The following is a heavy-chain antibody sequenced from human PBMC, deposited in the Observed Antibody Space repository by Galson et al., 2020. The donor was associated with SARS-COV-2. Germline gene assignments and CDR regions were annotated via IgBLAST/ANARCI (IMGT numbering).Heavy chain of an antibody. CDR2: ISVSGRTI. J-gene: IGHJ6*02. CDR3: ARGNTAMVVDYGMDV. D-gene: IGHD5-18*01. V-gene: IGHV3-48*03. Sequence: GGSLRLSCATSGFIFGSYEMIWVRQAPGKGLEWVSYISVSGRTISYADSVKGRFTISRDYAKNSLYLQMNSLRDEDTAVYYCARGNTAMVVDYGMDVWGQGTTVTVSS. CDR1: GFIFGSYE.